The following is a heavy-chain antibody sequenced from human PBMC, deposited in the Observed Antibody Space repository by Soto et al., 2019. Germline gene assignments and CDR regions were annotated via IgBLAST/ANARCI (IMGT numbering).Heavy chain of an antibody. V-gene: IGHV3-23*01. D-gene: IGHD1-26*01. CDR1: GFTFSTFA. Sequence: GGSLRLSCAASGFTFSTFAMNWVRQAPGKGLEWVSGITGGSGFTFYADSVKGRFTISRDDSENTLFLQMSSLRAEDTAKYYCAKSGPTNYFDFWGQGTLVTVSS. J-gene: IGHJ4*02. CDR3: AKSGPTNYFDF. CDR2: ITGGSGFT.